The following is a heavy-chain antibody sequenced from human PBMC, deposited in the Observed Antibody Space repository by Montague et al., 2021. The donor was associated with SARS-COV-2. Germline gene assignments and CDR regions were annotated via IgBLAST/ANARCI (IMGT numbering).Heavy chain of an antibody. J-gene: IGHJ3*01. CDR1: SDSISSRCYC. CDR3: ARRRDRSTVVSPAVFDL. D-gene: IGHD4-23*01. Sequence: SETLSLTCSVSSDSISSRCYCWAWIRQSPGKGLEWIGNICYGGSTYYNPSLRSRVVMPAETSKSQFSLKLYSVTAADTSIYYCARRRDRSTVVSPAVFDLWGQGTMVIVSS. CDR2: ICYGGST. V-gene: IGHV4-39*01.